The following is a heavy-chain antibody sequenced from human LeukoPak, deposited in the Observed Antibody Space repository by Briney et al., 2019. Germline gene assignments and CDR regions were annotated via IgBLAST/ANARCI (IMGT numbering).Heavy chain of an antibody. D-gene: IGHD3-10*01. CDR1: GGSFSGYY. CDR3: ARGAMYYYGSENYYNY. Sequence: PSETLSLTCAVYGGSFSGYYWSWIRQPPGKGLEWIGEINHSGSTNYNPSLKSRVTISADTSKNQSSLKVTSVTAADTAVYYCARGAMYYYGSENYYNYWGQGTLVTVSS. V-gene: IGHV4-34*01. CDR2: INHSGST. J-gene: IGHJ4*02.